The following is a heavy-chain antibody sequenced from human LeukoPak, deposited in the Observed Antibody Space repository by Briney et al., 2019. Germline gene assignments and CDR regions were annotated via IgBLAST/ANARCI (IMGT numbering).Heavy chain of an antibody. CDR3: XXXXXXSSGWYRDYYYHYMDV. CDR1: EFTFSTYW. V-gene: IGHV3-7*01. Sequence: VGSLRLSCAASEFTFSTYWMTWVRQAPGKGLEWVADIKQEGSEKYYVDSVKGRFTISRQNAKNSLCLQMNSLIAEDTAVLYCXXXXXXSSGWYRDYYYHYMDVWGKGTTVTVSS. D-gene: IGHD6-19*01. CDR2: IKQEGSEK. J-gene: IGHJ6*03.